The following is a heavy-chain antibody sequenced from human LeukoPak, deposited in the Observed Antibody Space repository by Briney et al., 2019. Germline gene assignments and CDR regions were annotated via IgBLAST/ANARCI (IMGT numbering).Heavy chain of an antibody. D-gene: IGHD4-17*01. CDR1: GGSISYYH. V-gene: IGHV4-59*01. CDR3: AREDPQTTVPEGMDV. CDR2: IYYSGTT. Sequence: SETLSLTCTVSGGSISYYHWSWIRQSPGKGLEWIGYIYYSGTTNYNPSLKSRVTISVDTSKNQFSLQLRSVTAADTAVYYCAREDPQTTVPEGMDVWGQGTTVTVSS. J-gene: IGHJ6*02.